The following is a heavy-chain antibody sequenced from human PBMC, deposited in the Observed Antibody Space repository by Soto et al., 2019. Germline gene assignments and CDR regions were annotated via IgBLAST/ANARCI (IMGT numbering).Heavy chain of an antibody. D-gene: IGHD3-10*01. CDR2: IHHSGST. Sequence: QVQLQESGPGLVKPSGTLSLTCVVSGGSISSSNWWNWVRQPPGKRLEWIGEIHHSGSTNYNPSLKSRITMSVDKSKHQFSLHLSSVTAADTAVYYCARDTYGSSDYWGQGTLVTVSS. V-gene: IGHV4-4*02. CDR1: GGSISSSNW. J-gene: IGHJ4*02. CDR3: ARDTYGSSDY.